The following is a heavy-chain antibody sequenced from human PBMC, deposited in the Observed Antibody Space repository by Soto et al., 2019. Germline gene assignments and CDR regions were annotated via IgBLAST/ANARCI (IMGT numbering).Heavy chain of an antibody. Sequence: NVYCKAAGYGYSRYPISWLRNATGQGLEWMGRIIPILGIANYAQKFQGRVTITADKSTSTAYMELSSLRSEDTAVYYCARETDKPGEKYYYMDVWGKGTTVTVSS. D-gene: IGHD3-16*01. J-gene: IGHJ6*03. CDR1: GYGYSRYP. CDR3: ARETDKPGEKYYYMDV. V-gene: IGHV1-69*04. CDR2: IIPILGIA.